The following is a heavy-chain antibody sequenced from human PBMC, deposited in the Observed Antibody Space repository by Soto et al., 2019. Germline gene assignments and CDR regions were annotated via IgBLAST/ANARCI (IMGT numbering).Heavy chain of an antibody. CDR1: GYTFTNFG. D-gene: IGHD1-26*01. V-gene: IGHV1-18*04. Sequence: QVHLVQSGAGVENPGASVKVSCKASGYTFTNFGINWVRQAPGQGLEWMGWITPYNGNANYPQKHQDRLTITTDTSTNTAYLELRSLRSDDTAVYFCARARMFSGAHPDYWGQGTRVTVSS. CDR3: ARARMFSGAHPDY. CDR2: ITPYNGNA. J-gene: IGHJ4*02.